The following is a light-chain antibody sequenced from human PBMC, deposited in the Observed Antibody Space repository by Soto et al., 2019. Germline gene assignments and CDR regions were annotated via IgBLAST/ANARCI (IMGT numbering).Light chain of an antibody. CDR2: SIN. Sequence: QSVLTQPPSASGTPGQRVTISCSGSSSNIGSNTVNWYQHLPGTAPKLLIYSINQRPSGVPDRFSGSKSGTSASLAISGLQSDDEADYYCAAWDDSLSGLVFGGGTKLTVL. V-gene: IGLV1-44*01. CDR1: SSNIGSNT. J-gene: IGLJ2*01. CDR3: AAWDDSLSGLV.